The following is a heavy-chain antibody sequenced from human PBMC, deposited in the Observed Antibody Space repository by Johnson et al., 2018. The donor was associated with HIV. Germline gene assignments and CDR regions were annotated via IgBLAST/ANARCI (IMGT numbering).Heavy chain of an antibody. Sequence: QVQLVESGGGVVQPGRSRRLSCAASGFTFSSYAMHWVRQAPGKGLEWVAVISYDGSNKYYADSVKGRFTISRDNSKNTLYLQMNSLRAEDTAVYYCARAPIPAAFDIWGQGTMVTVSS. J-gene: IGHJ3*02. V-gene: IGHV3-30*04. CDR3: ARAPIPAAFDI. CDR2: ISYDGSNK. CDR1: GFTFSSYA.